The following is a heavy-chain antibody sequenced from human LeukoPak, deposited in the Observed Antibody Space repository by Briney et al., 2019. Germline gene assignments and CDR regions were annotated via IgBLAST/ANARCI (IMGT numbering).Heavy chain of an antibody. CDR2: IWYDGSKM. CDR3: VRDGGSGVDY. Sequence: GGSLRLSCVASGFSITTYGLHWVRQAPGKGLEWEAVIWYDGSKMYYAESVKGRFTMSRDTSKNTLYLEMNSLRDEDTAVYYCVRDGGSGVDYWGQGTLVTVSS. D-gene: IGHD6-25*01. V-gene: IGHV3-33*01. CDR1: GFSITTYG. J-gene: IGHJ4*02.